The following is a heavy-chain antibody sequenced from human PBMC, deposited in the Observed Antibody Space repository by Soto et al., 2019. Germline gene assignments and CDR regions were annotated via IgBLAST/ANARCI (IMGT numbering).Heavy chain of an antibody. CDR3: ARHVTYYGSGSYRPYYYYYMDV. D-gene: IGHD3-10*01. CDR2: IYYSGST. V-gene: IGHV4-59*08. CDR1: GGSISSYY. Sequence: PSETLSLTCTVSGGSISSYYWSWILQPPWKGLEWIGYIYYSGSTNYNPSLKSRVTISVDTSKNQFSLKLSSVTAADTAVYYCARHVTYYGSGSYRPYYYYYMDVWGKGTTVTVSS. J-gene: IGHJ6*03.